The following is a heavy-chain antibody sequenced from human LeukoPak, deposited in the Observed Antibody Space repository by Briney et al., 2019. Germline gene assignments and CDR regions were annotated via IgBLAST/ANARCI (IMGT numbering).Heavy chain of an antibody. J-gene: IGHJ4*02. V-gene: IGHV3-48*03. D-gene: IGHD3-22*01. CDR2: INSGGSAI. CDR1: GFTFNSYE. Sequence: GGSLRLSCAASGFTFNSYEMNWVRQAPGKGLEWVSYINSGGSAIYYADSVKGRFTISRDNAKNSLYLQMNSLRADDTAVYYCAKILSSGLFDYWGQGTLVTVSS. CDR3: AKILSSGLFDY.